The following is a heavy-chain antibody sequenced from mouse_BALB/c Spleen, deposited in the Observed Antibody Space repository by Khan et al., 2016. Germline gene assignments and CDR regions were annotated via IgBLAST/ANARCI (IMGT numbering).Heavy chain of an antibody. CDR1: GYTFTDYS. V-gene: IGHV9-2-1*01. CDR3: ARSRGSSYDYYAMDY. CDR2: INTETGEP. Sequence: QIQLVQSGPELKKPGETVKISCKATGYTFTDYSIHWVKQAPGKGLKWMGWINTETGEPTYADDFKGRFAFSLETSASTAYLQINNLKTEDTATYFCARSRGSSYDYYAMDYWGQGTSVTVSS. D-gene: IGHD1-1*01. J-gene: IGHJ4*01.